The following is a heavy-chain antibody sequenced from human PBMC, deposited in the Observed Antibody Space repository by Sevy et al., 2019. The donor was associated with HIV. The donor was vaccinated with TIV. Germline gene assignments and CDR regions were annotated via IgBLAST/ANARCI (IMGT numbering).Heavy chain of an antibody. D-gene: IGHD3-3*01. CDR3: ARPYDHNYHYGMDV. J-gene: IGHJ6*02. Sequence: ASVKVSCKASGYTFGNYDVNWVRQAPGQGLEWMGGINTNTGNPTYAQGFTGRFVFSLDTSFSTAYLQIRSLKAEDTAVYYCARPYDHNYHYGMDVWGPGTTVTVSS. CDR2: INTNTGNP. V-gene: IGHV7-4-1*01. CDR1: GYTFGNYD.